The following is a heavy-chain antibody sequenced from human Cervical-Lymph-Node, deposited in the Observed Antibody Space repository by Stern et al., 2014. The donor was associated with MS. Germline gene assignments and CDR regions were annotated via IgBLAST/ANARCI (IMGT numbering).Heavy chain of an antibody. CDR1: GFTFRSYG. Sequence: DQLVESGGGVVRPGRSLRLSCAASGFTFRSYGMHWVRQAPGKGLEWVATISYDGSSEYYADSLKGRFTISRGNSNNTLYLQINSLRPEDTAVYYCAKDYSGTINFWGQGTLVTVSS. CDR3: AKDYSGTINF. D-gene: IGHD5-12*01. J-gene: IGHJ4*02. V-gene: IGHV3-30*18. CDR2: ISYDGSSE.